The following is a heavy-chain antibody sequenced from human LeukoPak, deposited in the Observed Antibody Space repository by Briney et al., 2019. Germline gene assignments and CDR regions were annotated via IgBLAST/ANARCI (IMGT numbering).Heavy chain of an antibody. D-gene: IGHD5-18*01. CDR1: GGSISSYY. CDR3: ARDFRGYSYRPFDY. Sequence: SETLSLTCTVSGGSISSYYWSWIRQPAGKGLEWIGRIYTSGSTNYNPSLKSRVTMSVDTSKNQFSLKLSSVTAADTAVYYCARDFRGYSYRPFDYWGQGTLVTVSS. J-gene: IGHJ4*02. CDR2: IYTSGST. V-gene: IGHV4-4*07.